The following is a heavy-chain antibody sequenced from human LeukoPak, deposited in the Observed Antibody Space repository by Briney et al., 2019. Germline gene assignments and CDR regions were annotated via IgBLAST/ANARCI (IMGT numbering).Heavy chain of an antibody. V-gene: IGHV1-46*01. CDR3: GRGGSNSLLDY. Sequence: ASVKVSCKASGYTFTSYYMHWVRQAAGQGREWMGIINTGGGSTSYAQEFQGRVTMSRDTSTSLVHMELSSRRSEDTAVYYCGRGGSNSLLDYWGQGTLVTVSS. D-gene: IGHD4-11*01. CDR2: INTGGGST. J-gene: IGHJ4*02. CDR1: GYTFTSYY.